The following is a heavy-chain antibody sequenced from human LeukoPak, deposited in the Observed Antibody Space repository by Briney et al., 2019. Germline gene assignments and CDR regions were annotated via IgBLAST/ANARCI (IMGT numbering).Heavy chain of an antibody. CDR1: GGSITTGGYY. J-gene: IGHJ4*02. Sequence: SETLSLTCTVSGGSITTGGYYWTWIRQHPGKGLEWIGYIYYRGSSYYNPSLKSRVVISVDSSKNQFSLNLRSVTAADTAVYYCARGYYDYVWGSYRPVTGYFDYWGQGTLVTVSS. CDR2: IYYRGSS. D-gene: IGHD3-16*02. CDR3: ARGYYDYVWGSYRPVTGYFDY. V-gene: IGHV4-31*03.